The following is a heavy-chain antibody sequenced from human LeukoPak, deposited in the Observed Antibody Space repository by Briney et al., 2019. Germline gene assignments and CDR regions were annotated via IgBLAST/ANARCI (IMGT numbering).Heavy chain of an antibody. CDR1: GDSISTSSYY. CDR3: ARGLGYYDSSGYYRHFDY. Sequence: SETLSLTCSVSGDSISTSSYYWGWIRQPPGKGLEWIGSIYYSGSTYYNPSLKSRVTISVDTSKNQFSLKLSSVTAADTAVYYCARGLGYYDSSGYYRHFDYWGQGTLVTVSS. J-gene: IGHJ4*02. V-gene: IGHV4-39*07. D-gene: IGHD3-22*01. CDR2: IYYSGST.